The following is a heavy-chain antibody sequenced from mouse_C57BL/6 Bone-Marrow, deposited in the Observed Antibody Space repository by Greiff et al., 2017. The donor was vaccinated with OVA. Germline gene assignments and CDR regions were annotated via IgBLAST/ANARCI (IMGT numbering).Heavy chain of an antibody. CDR2: IYPGSGST. J-gene: IGHJ1*03. V-gene: IGHV1-55*01. CDR3: ARGYFDV. Sequence: QVQLQQPGAELVKPGASVKMSCKASGYTFTSYWITWVKQRPGQGLEWIGDIYPGSGSTNYNEKFKSKATLTVDKSSSTAYMQLSSLTSEDSAVYYCARGYFDVWGTGTTVTVSS. CDR1: GYTFTSYW.